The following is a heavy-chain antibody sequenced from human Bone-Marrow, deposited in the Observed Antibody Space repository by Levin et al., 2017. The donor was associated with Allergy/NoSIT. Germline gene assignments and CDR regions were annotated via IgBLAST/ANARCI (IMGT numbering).Heavy chain of an antibody. D-gene: IGHD6-19*01. CDR2: ITGGGGST. V-gene: IGHV3-23*01. J-gene: IGHJ4*02. Sequence: GGSLRLSCAASGFTFSSFAMSWVRQAPGKGLEWVSTITGGGGSTYYADSVKGRFTISRDNSKNTLDLQMNSLRIDDTAVYFCAKDTPGARSDGWSGNYFDYWGQGTLVPVSS. CDR1: GFTFSSFA. CDR3: AKDTPGARSDGWSGNYFDY.